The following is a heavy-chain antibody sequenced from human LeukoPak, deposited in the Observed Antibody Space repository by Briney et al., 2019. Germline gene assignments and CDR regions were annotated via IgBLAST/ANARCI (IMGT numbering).Heavy chain of an antibody. CDR1: GFTVSATY. Sequence: PGGSLRLSCAASGFTVSATYIGWVRQAPGKGLDWVSVIFRTGNIFYADSVRGRFTISRDNSKNTLYLQMNYLRAEDTAVYYCARDSVTGSSHYFDYWGQGTLVTVSS. CDR3: ARDSVTGSSHYFDY. V-gene: IGHV3-66*01. J-gene: IGHJ4*02. CDR2: IFRTGNI. D-gene: IGHD1-26*01.